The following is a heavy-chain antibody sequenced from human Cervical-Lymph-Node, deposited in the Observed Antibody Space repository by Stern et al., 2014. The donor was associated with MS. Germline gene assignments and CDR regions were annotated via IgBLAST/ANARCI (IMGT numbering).Heavy chain of an antibody. V-gene: IGHV1-69*01. CDR1: GGTFTKFP. CDR3: ALSSETSDRWYSLGYDL. J-gene: IGHJ5*02. D-gene: IGHD6-13*01. Sequence: QLVQSGAAVTKPGSSVKVSCKASGGTFTKFPRSWVRQAPGQGLEWMGGIFPVFGTPTYAQEFRGRVTITADVSTSTVYMELSSLRSDDTAVYYCALSSETSDRWYSLGYDLWGQGTLVTVSS. CDR2: IFPVFGTP.